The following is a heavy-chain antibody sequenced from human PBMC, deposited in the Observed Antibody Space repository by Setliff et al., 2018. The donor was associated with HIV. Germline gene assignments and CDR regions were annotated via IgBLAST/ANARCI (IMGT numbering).Heavy chain of an antibody. CDR2: INPSGGST. V-gene: IGHV1-46*01. CDR1: GYTFTNSY. D-gene: IGHD3-22*01. Sequence: ASVKVSCKASGYTFTNSYIHWVRQAPGQGLEWMGEINPSGGSTTYAEKFQGRATLTRDTSRSTVYMELSSLRSEETAVFYCARDGGDGSGYYYADFWGQGTLVTVSS. J-gene: IGHJ4*02. CDR3: ARDGGDGSGYYYADF.